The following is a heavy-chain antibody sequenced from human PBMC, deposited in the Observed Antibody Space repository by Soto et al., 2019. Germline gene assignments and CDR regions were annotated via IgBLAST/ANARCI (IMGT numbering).Heavy chain of an antibody. CDR1: GFTFSTYA. J-gene: IGHJ4*02. V-gene: IGHV3-23*04. CDR2: ISSGDDT. Sequence: VQLVESGGGVVQPGRSLRLSCAASGFTFSTYAMSWVRQAPGKGLEWVSTISSGDDTYYADSVKGRFTISRDNSKNTLYLQMNSLRGEDTAVYYCAKGEAVAGTEFDYWGLGTLVTVSS. CDR3: AKGEAVAGTEFDY. D-gene: IGHD6-13*01.